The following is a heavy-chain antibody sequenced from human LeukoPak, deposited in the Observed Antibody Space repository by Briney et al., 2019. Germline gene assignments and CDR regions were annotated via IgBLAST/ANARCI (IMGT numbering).Heavy chain of an antibody. CDR3: ARDRSAAGLLDN. Sequence: GGSLRLSCAASGFTFSDYWMTWVRQAPGKGLEWVANIKPDGGEKNYVDSVKGRCTISRDNAKNSLLLQMNSLRVEDTAVYYCARDRSAAGLLDNWGQGTLVTVSS. J-gene: IGHJ4*02. CDR2: IKPDGGEK. D-gene: IGHD6-13*01. CDR1: GFTFSDYW. V-gene: IGHV3-7*04.